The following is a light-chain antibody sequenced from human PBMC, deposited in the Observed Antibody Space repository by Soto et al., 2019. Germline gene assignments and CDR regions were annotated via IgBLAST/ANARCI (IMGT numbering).Light chain of an antibody. V-gene: IGKV3-20*01. CDR3: QHYDSLPIT. J-gene: IGKJ5*01. Sequence: EIVLTQSPGTLSLSPGERATLSRRASQSVSSSYLVWHQQKPGQAPRLLIYAASRRATGIPDRFSGSGSGTDFTITISRLEPEDFALFYCQHYDSLPITFGQGTRLEIK. CDR2: AAS. CDR1: QSVSSSY.